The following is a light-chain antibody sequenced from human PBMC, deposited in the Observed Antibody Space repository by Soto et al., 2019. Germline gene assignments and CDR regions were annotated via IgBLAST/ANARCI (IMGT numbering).Light chain of an antibody. J-gene: IGKJ4*01. Sequence: EIVMTQSPATLSVSPGQRVTLSCRASQSISSNLAWYQQKPGQPPRLLFYSASARATGTSARFSASESGTEFSLTISSLQSEDVAIYYCKQYHDWPPLTFGGGTKVQIK. CDR1: QSISSN. V-gene: IGKV3-15*01. CDR2: SAS. CDR3: KQYHDWPPLT.